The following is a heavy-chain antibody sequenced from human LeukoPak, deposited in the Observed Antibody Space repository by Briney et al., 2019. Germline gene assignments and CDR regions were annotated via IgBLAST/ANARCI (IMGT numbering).Heavy chain of an antibody. CDR1: GFTFSSYA. V-gene: IGHV3-23*01. D-gene: IGHD6-13*01. CDR3: AKDKGSSWYRWFDP. J-gene: IGHJ5*02. CDR2: ISGSGGST. Sequence: GGSLRLSCAASGFTFSSYAMSWVHQAPGKGLEWVSAISGSGGSTYYADSVKGRFTISRDNSKNTLYLQMNSLRAEDTAVYYCAKDKGSSWYRWFDPWGQGTLVTVSS.